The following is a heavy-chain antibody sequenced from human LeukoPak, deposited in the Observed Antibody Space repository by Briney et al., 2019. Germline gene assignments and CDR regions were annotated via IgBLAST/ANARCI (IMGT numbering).Heavy chain of an antibody. Sequence: PGGSLRLSCAASGFTFSSSAMAWVRHAPGKGLEWVSTISGSGGSTYYADSVKGRFTISRDNSKNTLYLQMNSLRAEDTAVYYCAKSRIAVAGPIDYWGQGTLVTVSS. CDR3: AKSRIAVAGPIDY. CDR1: GFTFSSSA. D-gene: IGHD6-19*01. V-gene: IGHV3-23*01. J-gene: IGHJ4*02. CDR2: ISGSGGST.